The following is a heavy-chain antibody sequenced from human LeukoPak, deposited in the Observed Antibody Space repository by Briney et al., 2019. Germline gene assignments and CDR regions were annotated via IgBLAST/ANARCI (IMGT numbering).Heavy chain of an antibody. V-gene: IGHV3-64D*06. CDR2: ISSNGGST. D-gene: IGHD3-16*02. Sequence: PGGSLRLSCSASGFTFSSYAMHWVRQAPGKGLEYVSAISSNGGSTYYADSVKGRFTISRDNSKNTLYLQMSSLRAEDTAVYYCVKDCVSLGITFGGVIVTNFDYWGQGTLVTVSS. CDR3: VKDCVSLGITFGGVIVTNFDY. J-gene: IGHJ4*02. CDR1: GFTFSSYA.